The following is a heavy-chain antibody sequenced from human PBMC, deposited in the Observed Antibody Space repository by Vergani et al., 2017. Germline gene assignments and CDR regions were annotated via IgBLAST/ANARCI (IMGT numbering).Heavy chain of an antibody. CDR2: ISSSGGGT. Sequence: EVQLLESGGGLVQPGGSLRLSCAASGFSFSSYAMTWVRQAPGKGLEWVSGISSSGGGTSYVDSVKGRFTISRDNSKNTLFLQMNSLRAEDTAVYYCANSQFTSSWPFDFWGQGTLVTVSS. V-gene: IGHV3-23*01. CDR3: ANSQFTSSWPFDF. CDR1: GFSFSSYA. J-gene: IGHJ4*02. D-gene: IGHD2-2*01.